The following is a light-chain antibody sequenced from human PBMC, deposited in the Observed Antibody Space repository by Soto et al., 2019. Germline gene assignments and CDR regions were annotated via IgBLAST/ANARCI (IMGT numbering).Light chain of an antibody. CDR2: SNN. CDR3: AAWDDSLSGPV. CDR1: SSNIGSNY. V-gene: IGLV1-47*02. J-gene: IGLJ7*01. Sequence: QSVLTQPPSASGTPGQRVTISCSGSSSNIGSNYVYWYQQLPGTAPKLLIYSNNQRPSGVPDRFSGSKSGTSASLAISGRRSEDEADYYCAAWDDSLSGPVFGGGTQLTVL.